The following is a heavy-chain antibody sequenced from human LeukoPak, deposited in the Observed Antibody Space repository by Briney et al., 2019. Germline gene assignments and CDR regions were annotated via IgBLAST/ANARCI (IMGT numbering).Heavy chain of an antibody. J-gene: IGHJ3*02. CDR1: GYTFTGYY. D-gene: IGHD3-22*01. CDR3: ARGEDYYDSSGYYLVAFDI. CDR2: INLNSGGT. Sequence: ASVKVSCKASGYTFTGYYMHWVRQAPGQGLEWMGWINLNSGGTNYAQKFQGRVTITTDESTSTAYMELSSLRSEDTAVYYCARGEDYYDSSGYYLVAFDIWGQGTMVTVSS. V-gene: IGHV1-2*02.